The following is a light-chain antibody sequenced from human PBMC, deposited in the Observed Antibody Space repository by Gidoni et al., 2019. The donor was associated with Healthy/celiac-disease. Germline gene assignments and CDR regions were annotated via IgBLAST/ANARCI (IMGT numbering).Light chain of an antibody. CDR2: KDR. CDR3: QSADSSGTSRYV. V-gene: IGLV3-25*03. CDR1: ALPKQY. Sequence: SYELTQPPSVSVTPGKTARITCSGAALPKQYAYWYQQKPGQAPVLVIYKDRERPSGIPERFSGSSSGTTVTLTISGVQAEDEADYYCQSADSSGTSRYVFGTGTKVTVL. J-gene: IGLJ1*01.